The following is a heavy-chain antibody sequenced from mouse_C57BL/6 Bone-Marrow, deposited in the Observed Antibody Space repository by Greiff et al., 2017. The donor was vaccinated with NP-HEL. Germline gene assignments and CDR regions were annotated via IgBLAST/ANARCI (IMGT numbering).Heavy chain of an antibody. V-gene: IGHV1-19*01. CDR2: VNPYNGGN. CDR1: GYTFTDYY. D-gene: IGHD1-1*01. Sequence: VQLQQSGPVLVKPGASVKMSCKASGYTFTDYYMNWVKQSHGKSLEWIGVVNPYNGGNSYNQKFKGKATLTVDKSSSTAYMELNSLSSEDSAVYYCARGYYGSSYENDYWGQGTTLTVSS. J-gene: IGHJ2*01. CDR3: ARGYYGSSYENDY.